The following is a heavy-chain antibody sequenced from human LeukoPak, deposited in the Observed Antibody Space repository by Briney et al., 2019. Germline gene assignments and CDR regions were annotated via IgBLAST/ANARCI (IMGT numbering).Heavy chain of an antibody. D-gene: IGHD3-22*01. J-gene: IGHJ4*02. CDR1: GFTFTTYA. Sequence: GGSLRLSCEASGFTFTTYAMSWVRQAPGKGLEWVSSIGARGSTTYYTGSVKGRFTTSRDNSQNTLYLQMNSLRVEDTAVYFCAKRGVVIRVILVGFHKEAYSFDSWGQGALVTVSS. CDR3: AKRGVVIRVILVGFHKEAYSFDS. V-gene: IGHV3-23*01. CDR2: IGARGSTT.